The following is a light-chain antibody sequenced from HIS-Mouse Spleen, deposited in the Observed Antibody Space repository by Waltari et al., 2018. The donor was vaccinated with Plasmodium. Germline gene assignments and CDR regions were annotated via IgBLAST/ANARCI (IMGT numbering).Light chain of an antibody. CDR2: KDT. V-gene: IGLV3-25*03. CDR3: QSADSSGTYVV. CDR1: ALPKQY. Sequence: SYELTQPPSVSVSPGQTARITCSGDALPKQYAYWYHQKPGQAPVLVIYKDTGRPSGIPERFSGSSSGTTVTLTISGVQAEDEADYYCQSADSSGTYVVFGGGTKLTVL. J-gene: IGLJ2*01.